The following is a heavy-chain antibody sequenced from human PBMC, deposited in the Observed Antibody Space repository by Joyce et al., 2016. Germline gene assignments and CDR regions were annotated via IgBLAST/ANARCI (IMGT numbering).Heavy chain of an antibody. J-gene: IGHJ6*02. V-gene: IGHV1-46*01. Sequence: KRPGASVKISCKASGYTFTSYSVHWVRPAPGQGLEWVGMIDPSGGSATYAKRFQGRVIMTRDTSTSTVYMKLNSLRSEDTAVYYCASRGTSNISDHYYGMDLWGQGTTVTVSS. CDR1: GYTFTSYS. CDR3: ASRGTSNISDHYYGMDL. D-gene: IGHD2-21*02. CDR2: IDPSGGSA.